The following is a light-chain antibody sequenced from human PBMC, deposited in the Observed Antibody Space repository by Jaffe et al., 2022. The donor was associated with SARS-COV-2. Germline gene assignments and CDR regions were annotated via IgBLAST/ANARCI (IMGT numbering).Light chain of an antibody. J-gene: IGLJ1*01. CDR2: SNN. V-gene: IGLV1-44*01. CDR1: SSNIGTNS. CDR3: AAWDDSLNGLYV. Sequence: QSVLTQPPSASATPGHRVTISCSGSSSNIGTNSVYWYQQLPGTAPKLLIYSNNQRPSGVPDRFSVSKSGTSASLAISGLQSEDEADYYCAAWDDSLNGLYVFGSGTRVTVL.